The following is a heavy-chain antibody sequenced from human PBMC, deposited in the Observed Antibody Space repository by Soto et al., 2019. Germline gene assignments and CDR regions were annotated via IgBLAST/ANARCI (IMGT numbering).Heavy chain of an antibody. CDR1: GFTFSGYS. Sequence: PGGSLRLSCAASGFTFSGYSMNWVRQAPGKGLEWVSYISSSTIYYADSVKGRFTISRDNAKNSLYLQMNSLRAEDTAVYYCARLTLGKYLIDYWGQGTLVTVSS. J-gene: IGHJ4*02. CDR2: ISSSTI. CDR3: ARLTLGKYLIDY. D-gene: IGHD3-16*01. V-gene: IGHV3-48*01.